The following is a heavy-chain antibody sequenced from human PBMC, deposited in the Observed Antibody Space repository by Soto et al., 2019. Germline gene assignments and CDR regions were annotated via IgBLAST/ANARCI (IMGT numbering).Heavy chain of an antibody. CDR2: TYPGDSDT. J-gene: IGHJ6*02. D-gene: IGHD6-6*01. CDR1: GYSFTSYW. CDR3: ARLKEGYSSSYENYYYYYGMDV. V-gene: IGHV5-51*01. Sequence: PGESLKISCKGSGYSFTSYWIGWVRQMPGKGLEWMGITYPGDSDTRYSPSFQGQVTISADKSISTAYLQWSSLKASDTAMYYCARLKEGYSSSYENYYYYYGMDVWGQGTTVTVSS.